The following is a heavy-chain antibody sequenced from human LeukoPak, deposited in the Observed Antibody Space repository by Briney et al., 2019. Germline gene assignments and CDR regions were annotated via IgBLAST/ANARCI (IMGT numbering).Heavy chain of an antibody. CDR2: FDPEDGET. Sequence: VASVKVSCKVSGYTLTELSMHWVRQAPGKGLEWMGGFDPEDGETIYAQKFQGRVTITTDESTSTAYMELSSLRSEDTAVYYCARDHRVAGEYYNWFDPWGQGTLVTVSS. CDR3: ARDHRVAGEYYNWFDP. V-gene: IGHV1-24*01. J-gene: IGHJ5*02. CDR1: GYTLTELS. D-gene: IGHD6-19*01.